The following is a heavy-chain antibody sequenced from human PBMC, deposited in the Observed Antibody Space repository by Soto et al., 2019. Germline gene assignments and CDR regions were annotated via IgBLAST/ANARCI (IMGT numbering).Heavy chain of an antibody. CDR1: GASITRTSYH. V-gene: IGHV4-39*07. CDR2: FYYSGST. J-gene: IGHJ4*02. D-gene: IGHD3-3*01. Sequence: SETRSLTCTVWGASITRTSYHWFWIRQPPGKGLEWIGNFYYSGSTYYNPSLKSRVTISVDRSKNQFSLKLSSVTAADTAVYSCASGPPFGRWGQGTLVTVSS. CDR3: ASGPPFGR.